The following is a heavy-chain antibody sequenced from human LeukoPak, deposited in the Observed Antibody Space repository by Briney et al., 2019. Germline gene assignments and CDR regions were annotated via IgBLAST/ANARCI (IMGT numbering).Heavy chain of an antibody. Sequence: SVKVSCKASGGTFSSYAISWVRQAPGQGLEWMGGIIPIFGTANYAQKFQGRVTITADESTSTAYMELCSLRSEDTAVYYCARDQDSSGWYSDWGQGTLVTVSS. J-gene: IGHJ4*02. V-gene: IGHV1-69*13. D-gene: IGHD6-19*01. CDR1: GGTFSSYA. CDR2: IIPIFGTA. CDR3: ARDQDSSGWYSD.